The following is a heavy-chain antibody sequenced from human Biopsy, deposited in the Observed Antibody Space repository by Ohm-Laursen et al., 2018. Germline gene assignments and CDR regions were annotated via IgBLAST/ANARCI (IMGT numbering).Heavy chain of an antibody. V-gene: IGHV1-18*01. CDR3: ARDRGYYYYYGMDV. CDR1: GYTFTDYG. D-gene: IGHD3-10*01. J-gene: IGHJ6*02. CDR2: ITTYNGNT. Sequence: GASVKVSCNASGYTFTDYGVRWVRQAPGQGLEWMGWITTYNGNTNYAQKVQGRVTMTTDTSTSTAYMELRSLRSDDTAVYYCARDRGYYYYYGMDVWGQGTTVTVSS.